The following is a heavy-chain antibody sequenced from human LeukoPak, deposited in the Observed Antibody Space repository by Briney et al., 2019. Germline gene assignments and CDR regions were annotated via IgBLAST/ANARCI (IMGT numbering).Heavy chain of an antibody. V-gene: IGHV4-34*01. CDR3: ARAIVVVVAATRKYYFDY. Sequence: SETLSLTCAVYGGSFSGYYWSWIRQPPGKGLEWIGEINHSGSTNYNPSLKSRVTISVDTSKNQFSLKLSSVNAADTAVYYCARAIVVVVAATRKYYFDYWGQGTLVTVSS. J-gene: IGHJ4*02. D-gene: IGHD2-15*01. CDR2: INHSGST. CDR1: GGSFSGYY.